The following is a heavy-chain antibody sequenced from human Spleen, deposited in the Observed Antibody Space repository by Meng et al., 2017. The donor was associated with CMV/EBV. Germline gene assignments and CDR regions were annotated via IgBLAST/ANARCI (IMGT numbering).Heavy chain of an antibody. D-gene: IGHD2-2*01. V-gene: IGHV3-23*01. CDR2: ISGSSGST. Sequence: EVQLLESGGGLVQPGGSLRLSCTASGFTFSSYAMNWVRQAPGKGLEWVSAISGSSGSTYYADSVKGRFTISRDNSKNALYLQMNSLRAEDTAVYYCAKDEASVVVSRVDYWGQGTLVTVSS. CDR3: AKDEASVVVSRVDY. J-gene: IGHJ4*02. CDR1: GFTFSSYA.